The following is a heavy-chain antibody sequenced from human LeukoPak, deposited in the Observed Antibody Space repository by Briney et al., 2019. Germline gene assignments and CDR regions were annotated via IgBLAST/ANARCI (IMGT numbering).Heavy chain of an antibody. Sequence: WASEKVSCKASGYTFTSYDINWVRQATGQGLEWMGWMNPNSGNTGYAQKFQGRVTMTRNTSISTAYMELSSLRSEDTAVYYCARGVGHYGSGDFDYWGQGTLVTVSS. CDR3: ARGVGHYGSGDFDY. D-gene: IGHD3-10*01. CDR1: GYTFTSYD. V-gene: IGHV1-8*01. CDR2: MNPNSGNT. J-gene: IGHJ4*02.